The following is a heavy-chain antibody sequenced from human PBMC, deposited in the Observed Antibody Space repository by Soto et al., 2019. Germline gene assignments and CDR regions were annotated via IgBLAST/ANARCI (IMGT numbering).Heavy chain of an antibody. CDR1: GFTFSSYW. Sequence: GGSLRLSCAASGFTFSSYWMHWVRQAPGKGLVWVSRINSDGSSTSYADSVKGRFTISRDNAKNTLYLQMNSLRAEDTAVYYCASVFAGRSSSQAGSYYYYGMDVWGQGTTVTVSS. D-gene: IGHD6-6*01. V-gene: IGHV3-74*01. J-gene: IGHJ6*02. CDR3: ASVFAGRSSSQAGSYYYYGMDV. CDR2: INSDGSST.